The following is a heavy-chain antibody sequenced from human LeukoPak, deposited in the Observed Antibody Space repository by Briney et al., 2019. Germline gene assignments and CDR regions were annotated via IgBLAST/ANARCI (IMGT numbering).Heavy chain of an antibody. CDR3: ARGTIAAAGYYYFDY. CDR2: IKQDGSEK. J-gene: IGHJ4*02. Sequence: GGSLRLSCAASEFTFSSYWMSWVRQAPGKGLEWEANIKQDGSEKYYVDSVKGRFTISRDNAKNSLYLQMNSLRAEDTAVYYCARGTIAAAGYYYFDYWGQGTQVTVSS. V-gene: IGHV3-7*04. CDR1: EFTFSSYW. D-gene: IGHD6-13*01.